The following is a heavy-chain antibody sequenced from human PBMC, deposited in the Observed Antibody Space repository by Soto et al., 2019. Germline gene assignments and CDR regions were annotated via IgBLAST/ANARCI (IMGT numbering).Heavy chain of an antibody. V-gene: IGHV1-46*01. CDR3: ARDLAPLIVVVVAATSYYYGMDV. Sequence: ASVKVSCKASGYTFTSYYMHWVRQAPGQGLEWMGIINPSGGSTSYAQKFQGRVTMTRDTSTSTVYMELSSLRSEDTAVYYCARDLAPLIVVVVAATSYYYGMDVWG. CDR2: INPSGGST. D-gene: IGHD2-15*01. J-gene: IGHJ6*02. CDR1: GYTFTSYY.